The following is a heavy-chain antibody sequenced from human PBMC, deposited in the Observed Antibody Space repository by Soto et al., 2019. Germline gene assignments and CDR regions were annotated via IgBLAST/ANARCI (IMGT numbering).Heavy chain of an antibody. V-gene: IGHV3-74*01. CDR3: ARGGVGGKKDY. J-gene: IGHJ4*02. CDR1: GFTFSVDW. D-gene: IGHD1-26*01. Sequence: TGVSLRLSCAASGFTFSVDWMEWVRQAPGKGLEWVSRIRNDGMDTRYADSVRGRFTISRDNAKDTLYLEMSSLRADDTAVYYGARGGVGGKKDYWGQGTLVTVAS. CDR2: IRNDGMDT.